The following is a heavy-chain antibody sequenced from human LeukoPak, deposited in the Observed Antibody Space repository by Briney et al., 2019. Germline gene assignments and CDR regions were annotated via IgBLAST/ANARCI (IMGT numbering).Heavy chain of an antibody. J-gene: IGHJ6*02. CDR2: IYYSGTT. CDR1: GVSIGSPY. D-gene: IGHD4-17*01. CDR3: AREDPQTTVPEGMDV. Sequence: SETLSLTCTVSGVSIGSPYWSWIRQPPGKGLEWIGYIYYSGTTNYNPSLKSRVTISVDTSKNQFSLQLRSVTAADTAVYYCAREDPQTTVPEGMDVWGQGTTVTVSS. V-gene: IGHV4-59*11.